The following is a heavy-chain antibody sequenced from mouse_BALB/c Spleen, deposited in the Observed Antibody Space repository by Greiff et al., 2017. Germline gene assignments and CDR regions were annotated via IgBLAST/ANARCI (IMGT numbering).Heavy chain of an antibody. CDR3: ARGENYYYSSSDYYAMGY. V-gene: IGHV5-6-5*01. Sequence: EVQLVESGGGLVKPGGSLKLSCAASGFTFSSYAMSWVRQTPEKRLEWVASISSGGSTYYPDSVKGRFTISRDNARNILYLQMSSLRSEDTAMYYCARGENYYYSSSDYYAMGYWGQGASETVSS. J-gene: IGHJ4*01. CDR2: ISSGGST. CDR1: GFTFSSYA. D-gene: IGHD1-1*01.